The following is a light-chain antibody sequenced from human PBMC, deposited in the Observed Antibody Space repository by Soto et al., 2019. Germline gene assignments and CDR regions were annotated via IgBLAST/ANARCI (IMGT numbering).Light chain of an antibody. CDR1: SSDVGGYKY. CDR3: TSYTSISLYV. J-gene: IGLJ1*01. V-gene: IGLV2-14*01. CDR2: EVS. Sequence: QSALTQPASVSGSPGQSITISCTGTSSDVGGYKYVSWYQQHPGKAPKLMIYEVSNRPSGVSNRFSGSKSGNTASLTISGLQAVDEADYYCTSYTSISLYVFGTGTKLTVL.